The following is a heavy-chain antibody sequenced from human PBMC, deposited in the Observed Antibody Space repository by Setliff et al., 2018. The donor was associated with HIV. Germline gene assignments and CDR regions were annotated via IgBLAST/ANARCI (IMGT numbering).Heavy chain of an antibody. J-gene: IGHJ4*02. CDR2: IAQPDGGV. D-gene: IGHD3-10*01. Sequence: LRLSCATSGFTFDRHTMHWFRQVPGKGLEWVSAIAQPDGGVYADSVRGRFAVSRDNAKRILYLQMRSLRAEDTAVYYCAKSLAHSFGSGPYWHSTLYADYWVQGTLVTVSS. V-gene: IGHV3-23*01. CDR3: AKSLAHSFGSGPYWHSTLYADY. CDR1: GFTFDRHT.